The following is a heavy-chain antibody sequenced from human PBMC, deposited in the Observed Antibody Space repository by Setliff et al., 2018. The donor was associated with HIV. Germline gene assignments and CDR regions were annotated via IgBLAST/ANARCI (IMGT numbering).Heavy chain of an antibody. CDR1: GFRFQDYA. J-gene: IGHJ4*02. D-gene: IGHD7-27*01. Sequence: GWSLRLSCAASGFRFQDYAMHWVRQAPGKGLEWVSGISWNRGTIGYADSVKGRFTISRDNAKNFLYLRMNNLRVEDTALYYCAKDLSPNWGPGEFDHWGQGTLVTVSS. V-gene: IGHV3-9*01. CDR2: ISWNRGTI. CDR3: AKDLSPNWGPGEFDH.